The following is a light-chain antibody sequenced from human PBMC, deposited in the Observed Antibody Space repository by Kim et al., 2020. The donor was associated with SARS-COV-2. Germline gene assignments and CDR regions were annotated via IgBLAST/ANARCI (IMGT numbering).Light chain of an antibody. CDR1: QSINNW. CDR2: RAS. Sequence: DIQMTQSPSTLSPSVGDRVTITCRASQSINNWLAWYQQKPGKAPRLLIYRASSLESGVPSRFSGSGSGTEFTLTINSLQPDDFATYYCQQYNGYWTFGQGTKVDIK. J-gene: IGKJ1*01. CDR3: QQYNGYWT. V-gene: IGKV1-5*03.